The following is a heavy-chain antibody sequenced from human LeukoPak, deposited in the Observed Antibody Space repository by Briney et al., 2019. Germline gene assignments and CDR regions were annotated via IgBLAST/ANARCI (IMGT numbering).Heavy chain of an antibody. V-gene: IGHV4-59*01. CDR2: ASFSETT. CDR3: ASRRSSGVCDY. Sequence: SETLSLTCTISGGFITNYYWTWIRQPPGKGLEWIGYASFSETTDYNPSLKNRVTISVDTSKNQFSLKLNSVTAADTAVYYCASRRSSGVCDYWGQGTLVTVSS. CDR1: GGFITNYY. J-gene: IGHJ4*02. D-gene: IGHD2-8*01.